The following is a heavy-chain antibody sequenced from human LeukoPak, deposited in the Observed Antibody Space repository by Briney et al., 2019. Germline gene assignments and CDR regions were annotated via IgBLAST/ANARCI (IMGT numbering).Heavy chain of an antibody. V-gene: IGHV3-9*01. CDR3: TKRARKGIGAAGDGYDV. D-gene: IGHD6-13*01. Sequence: PGGSLRLSCAASGFTINDYAMHWVRQAPGKGLEWVSGIGWNSVARGYADSVRGRFTISRDNAKNSLYLQMNSLRPEDTALYYCTKRARKGIGAAGDGYDVWGQGTMVTVSS. CDR1: GFTINDYA. CDR2: IGWNSVAR. J-gene: IGHJ3*01.